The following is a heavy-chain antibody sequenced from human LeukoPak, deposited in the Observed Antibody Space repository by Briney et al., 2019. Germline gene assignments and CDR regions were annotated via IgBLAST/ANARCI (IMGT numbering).Heavy chain of an antibody. CDR2: IIPILGIA. CDR3: ARDPDYDSSGYYYVY. J-gene: IGHJ4*02. CDR1: GGTFSSYA. Sequence: SVKVSCKASGGTFSSYAFSWVRQAPGQGREWMGRIIPILGIANYAQKFQGRVTITADKSTSTAYMELSSLRSEDTAVYYCARDPDYDSSGYYYVYWGQGTLVTVSS. V-gene: IGHV1-69*04. D-gene: IGHD3-22*01.